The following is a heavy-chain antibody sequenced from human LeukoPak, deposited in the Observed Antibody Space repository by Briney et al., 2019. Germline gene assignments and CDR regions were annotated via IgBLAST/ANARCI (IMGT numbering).Heavy chain of an antibody. Sequence: ASVKVSCKASGYTFTSYDINWVRQATGQGLEWMGWMNPNSGNTGYAQKFQGRVTMTRNTSISTAYMELSSLRSEDTAVYYCARGRVRLYYYDSSGYTDYWGQGTLVTV. CDR2: MNPNSGNT. J-gene: IGHJ4*02. CDR1: GYTFTSYD. D-gene: IGHD3-22*01. CDR3: ARGRVRLYYYDSSGYTDY. V-gene: IGHV1-8*01.